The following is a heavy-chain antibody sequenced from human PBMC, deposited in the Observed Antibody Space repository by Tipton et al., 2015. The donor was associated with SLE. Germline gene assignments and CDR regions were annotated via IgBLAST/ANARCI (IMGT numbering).Heavy chain of an antibody. CDR2: VIPYFGTS. J-gene: IGHJ3*02. CDR1: GGTINNYV. D-gene: IGHD1-1*01. Sequence: QLVQSGAEVRKPGSSVKVACRASGGTINNYVITWVRQAPGQGLEWMGRVIPYFGTSVPAPKFHDRVTITTDASRSTAYMDLRSLRPDDTAVYYCAERYDTFEIWGQGTMVSVSS. V-gene: IGHV1-69*18. CDR3: AERYDTFEI.